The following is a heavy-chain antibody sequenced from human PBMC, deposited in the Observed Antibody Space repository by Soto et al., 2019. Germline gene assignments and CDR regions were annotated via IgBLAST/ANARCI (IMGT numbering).Heavy chain of an antibody. V-gene: IGHV4-30-4*01. J-gene: IGHJ4*02. D-gene: IGHD3-3*01. Sequence: SETLSLTCTVSGGSISSGDYYWSWIRQPPGKGLEWIGYIYYSGSIYYNPSLKSRVIISVDTSKNQFSLKLSSATAADTAVYYCARGQWYYDFWSGYLKGYYFDYWGQGTLVTVSS. CDR3: ARGQWYYDFWSGYLKGYYFDY. CDR1: GGSISSGDYY. CDR2: IYYSGSI.